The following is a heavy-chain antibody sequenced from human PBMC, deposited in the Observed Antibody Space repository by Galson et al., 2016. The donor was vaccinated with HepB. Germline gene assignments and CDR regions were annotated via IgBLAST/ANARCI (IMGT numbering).Heavy chain of an antibody. J-gene: IGHJ6*02. D-gene: IGHD3-10*01. CDR2: ICDGGSA. CDR3: ARDPPGVPDFALDV. CDR1: GFTVSSNC. Sequence: SLRLSCAASGFTVSSNCMSWVRQAPGKGLEWVSLICDGGSAYYTDSAKARFTISRDNSKNTLSLQMNNLRTEDTAVYFCARDPPGVPDFALDVWGQGTTVTVSS. V-gene: IGHV3-66*01.